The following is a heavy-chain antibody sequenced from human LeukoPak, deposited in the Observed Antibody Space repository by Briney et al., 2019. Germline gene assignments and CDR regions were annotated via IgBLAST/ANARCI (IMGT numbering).Heavy chain of an antibody. Sequence: GASVKVSCKASGYTFTSYGISWVRQAPGQGLEWMGWISAYNGNTNYAQKLQGRVTMTRDTSISTAYMELSRLRSDDTAVYYCARGASDYYDSSGFDNWGQGTLVTVSS. J-gene: IGHJ4*02. CDR3: ARGASDYYDSSGFDN. CDR1: GYTFTSYG. D-gene: IGHD3-22*01. V-gene: IGHV1-18*01. CDR2: ISAYNGNT.